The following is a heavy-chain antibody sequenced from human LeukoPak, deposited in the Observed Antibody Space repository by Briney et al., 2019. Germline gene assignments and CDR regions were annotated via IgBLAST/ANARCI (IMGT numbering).Heavy chain of an antibody. J-gene: IGHJ4*02. CDR3: ASDKNSGSRFDY. V-gene: IGHV4-34*01. Sequence: SETLSLTCAVYGGSFSGYYWSWIRQPPGKGLEWIGEINHSGSTNYNPSLKSRVTISVDTSKNQFSLKLSSVTAADTAVYYCASDKNSGSRFDYWGQGTLITVSS. D-gene: IGHD4-23*01. CDR2: INHSGST. CDR1: GGSFSGYY.